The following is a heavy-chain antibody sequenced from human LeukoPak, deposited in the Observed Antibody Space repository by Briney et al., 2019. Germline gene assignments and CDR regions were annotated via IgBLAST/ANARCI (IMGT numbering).Heavy chain of an antibody. Sequence: PSETLSLTCTVSGGFISSRSCCWGWIRQPPGKGLEWIGTIYYSGSTYYNPSLKSRVTISVDTSKNQFSLRLSSVTAADTAVYYCARQVYSGTHYFDYWGQGTLVTVSS. CDR3: ARQVYSGTHYFDY. CDR2: IYYSGST. V-gene: IGHV4-39*01. J-gene: IGHJ4*02. D-gene: IGHD1-26*01. CDR1: GGFISSRSCC.